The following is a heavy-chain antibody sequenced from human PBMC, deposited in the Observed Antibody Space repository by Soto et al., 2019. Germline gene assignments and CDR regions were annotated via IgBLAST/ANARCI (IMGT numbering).Heavy chain of an antibody. V-gene: IGHV3-15*07. CDR2: IKSQTDGGTT. D-gene: IGHD7-27*01. J-gene: IGHJ4*02. Sequence: EVQLVASGGGLVKPGGSLRLSCTVSGLTFKDAWMNWVRQAPGKGLEWVGRIKSQTDGGTTDYAAPVKGRFTVSRDDSRDTLYLQMDSLKIEDTAVYFCATAPGYWGSAPLDYWGQGTLVTVSS. CDR3: ATAPGYWGSAPLDY. CDR1: GLTFKDAW.